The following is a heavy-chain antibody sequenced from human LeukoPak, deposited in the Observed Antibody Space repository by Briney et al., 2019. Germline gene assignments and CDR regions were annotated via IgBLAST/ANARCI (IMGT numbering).Heavy chain of an antibody. V-gene: IGHV1-8*01. Sequence: ASVTVSCKASGYTFTSYDINWVRQAAGQGLEWMGWMNPNSGNTGYAQKFQGRVTMTRNTSISTAYMELSSLRSEDTAVYYCATVAAKRYYYGMDVWGQGTTVTVSS. D-gene: IGHD2-15*01. CDR2: MNPNSGNT. J-gene: IGHJ6*02. CDR1: GYTFTSYD. CDR3: ATVAAKRYYYGMDV.